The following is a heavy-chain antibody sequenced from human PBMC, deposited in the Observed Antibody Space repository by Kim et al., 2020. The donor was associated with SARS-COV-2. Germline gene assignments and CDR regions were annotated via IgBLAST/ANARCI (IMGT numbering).Heavy chain of an antibody. D-gene: IGHD7-27*01. CDR1: GFTFSSYS. CDR2: ISSSSSYI. CDR3: ARDLGSDNWGGYYYYGMDV. Sequence: GGSLRLSCAASGFTFSSYSMNWVRQAPGKGLEWVSSISSSSSYIHYADSVKGRFTISRDNAKNSLYLQMNSLRAEDTAVYYCARDLGSDNWGGYYYYGMDVWGQGTTVTVSS. J-gene: IGHJ6*02. V-gene: IGHV3-21*01.